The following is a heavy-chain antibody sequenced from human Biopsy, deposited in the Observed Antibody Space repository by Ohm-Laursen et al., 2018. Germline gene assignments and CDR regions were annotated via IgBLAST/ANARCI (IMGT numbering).Heavy chain of an antibody. Sequence: GASVKVSCNGSGYAVNDYFLHWLRQAPGQGPEWMGWISPNSGGTNYAQKFQGRVTMTTDTSTSTVYLELRRLIFDDTAVYYCARDIMNRIAGLVARSDVFDVWGQGTLVTVSS. CDR2: ISPNSGGT. D-gene: IGHD3-16*01. CDR1: GYAVNDYF. CDR3: ARDIMNRIAGLVARSDVFDV. V-gene: IGHV1-2*02. J-gene: IGHJ3*01.